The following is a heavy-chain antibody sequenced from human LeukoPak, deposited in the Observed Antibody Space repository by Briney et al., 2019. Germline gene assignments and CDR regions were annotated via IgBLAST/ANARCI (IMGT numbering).Heavy chain of an antibody. D-gene: IGHD6-13*01. CDR2: IYTSGST. CDR3: ARDRYGGAAGPKNWFDP. Sequence: SETLSLTCAVYGGSFSGYYWSWIRQPPGKGLEWIGRIYTSGSTNYNPSLKSRVTMSVDTSKNQFSLKLSSVTAADTAVYYCARDRYGGAAGPKNWFDPWGQGTLVTVSS. J-gene: IGHJ5*02. V-gene: IGHV4-59*10. CDR1: GGSFSGYY.